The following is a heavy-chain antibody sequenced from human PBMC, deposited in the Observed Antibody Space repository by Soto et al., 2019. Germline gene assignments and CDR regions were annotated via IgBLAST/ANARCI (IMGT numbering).Heavy chain of an antibody. J-gene: IGHJ4*02. Sequence: GESLKISCKGSGYSFTSYWIGWVRQMPGKGLEWMGIIYPGDSDTRYSPSFQGQVTISADKSISTAYLQWISLKASDTAMYYCARQFPRDQGQWELLEGFDYWGQGTLVTVSS. CDR2: IYPGDSDT. CDR1: GYSFTSYW. CDR3: ARQFPRDQGQWELLEGFDY. D-gene: IGHD1-26*01. V-gene: IGHV5-51*01.